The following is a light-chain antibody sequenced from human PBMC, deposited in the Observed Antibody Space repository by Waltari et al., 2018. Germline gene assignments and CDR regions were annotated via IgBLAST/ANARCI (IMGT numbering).Light chain of an antibody. CDR1: NIGRKI. Sequence: SYVLTQPPSVSVAPGQTAIISCGGYNIGRKIVHWYQQKPGQAPVLVVYNDDGLPRGIPERFSGSNSGHTATLTISRVGAGDEADYYCQVWSGSRDHYVFGSGTKVTVL. CDR2: NDD. CDR3: QVWSGSRDHYV. V-gene: IGLV3-21*02. J-gene: IGLJ1*01.